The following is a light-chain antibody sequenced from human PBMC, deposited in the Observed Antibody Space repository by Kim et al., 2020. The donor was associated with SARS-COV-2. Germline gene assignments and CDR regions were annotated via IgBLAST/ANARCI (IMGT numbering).Light chain of an antibody. V-gene: IGLV1-51*01. Sequence: GQMVTISCSGTTSNIGKNYVSWHQQFPGSAPKLLIYDNDKRPSEIPDRFSAAKSGTSATLDIAGLQTGDEAHYYCAAWDSNLSGVFFGGGTQLTVL. CDR3: AAWDSNLSGVF. J-gene: IGLJ2*01. CDR1: TSNIGKNY. CDR2: DND.